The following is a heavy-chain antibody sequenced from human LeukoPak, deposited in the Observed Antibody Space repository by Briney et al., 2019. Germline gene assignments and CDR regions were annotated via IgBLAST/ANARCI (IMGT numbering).Heavy chain of an antibody. CDR3: ARERGSAEYYYDSSGYHPTYFDY. CDR1: GLTFSSYE. D-gene: IGHD3-22*01. V-gene: IGHV3-48*03. Sequence: GGSLRLSCAASGLTFSSYEMNWVRQAPGKGLEWVSYISSSGSTIYYADSVKGRFTISRDNAKNSLYLQMNSLRAEDTAVYYCARERGSAEYYYDSSGYHPTYFDYWGQGTLVTVSS. CDR2: ISSSGSTI. J-gene: IGHJ4*02.